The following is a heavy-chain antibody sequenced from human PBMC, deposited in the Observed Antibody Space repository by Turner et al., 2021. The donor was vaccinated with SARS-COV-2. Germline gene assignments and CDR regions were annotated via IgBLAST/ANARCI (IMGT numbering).Heavy chain of an antibody. D-gene: IGHD4-4*01. V-gene: IGHV3-30*18. CDR3: AKQLGLYSNPMYYFDY. J-gene: IGHJ4*02. Sequence: QVQVVESGGGVVQPGRSLRLSCAASGFTFSSYGMHWVRQAPGKGLEWGAVISYDGNNKYYADSVKGRFTISRDNSKNTLYLQMNSLRAEDTAVYYCAKQLGLYSNPMYYFDYWGQGTLVTVSS. CDR2: ISYDGNNK. CDR1: GFTFSSYG.